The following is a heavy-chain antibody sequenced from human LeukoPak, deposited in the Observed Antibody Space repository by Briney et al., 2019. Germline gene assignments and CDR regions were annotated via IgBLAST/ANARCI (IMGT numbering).Heavy chain of an antibody. V-gene: IGHV1-69*05. CDR2: IIPIFVTA. CDR3: PRLRDDFWSGYYISLEASPLDY. D-gene: IGHD3-3*01. CDR1: GGTFSSYC. J-gene: IGHJ4*02. Sequence: GASVKVSCKASGGTFSSYCISWVRQAPGQGLEWVGGIIPIFVTANYAQKFQGRVTITTDESTRKAYMELSSLRSEDTDVYYCPRLRDDFWSGYYISLEASPLDYWRQGTLVPVSS.